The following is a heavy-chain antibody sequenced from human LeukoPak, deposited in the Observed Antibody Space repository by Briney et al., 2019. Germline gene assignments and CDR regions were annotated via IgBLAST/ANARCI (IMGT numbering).Heavy chain of an antibody. J-gene: IGHJ6*02. CDR2: IYSGGST. CDR1: GFTVSNNY. Sequence: GGSLRLSCAASGFTVSNNYMNWVRQAPGKGLEWVSVIYSGGSTYYADSVQGRFTISRDNSKNTLYLQMNSLRAEDTAVYYCARAVLYYYYGMDVWGQGTTVTVSS. CDR3: ARAVLYYYYGMDV. V-gene: IGHV3-53*01.